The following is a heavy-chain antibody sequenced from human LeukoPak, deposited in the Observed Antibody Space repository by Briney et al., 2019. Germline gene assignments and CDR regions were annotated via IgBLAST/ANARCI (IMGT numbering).Heavy chain of an antibody. J-gene: IGHJ2*01. CDR1: GGSISSGDYY. D-gene: IGHD5-12*01. CDR3: AREPAATIGWYFDL. CDR2: IYYSGST. Sequence: SETLSLTCTVSGGSISSGDYYWSWLRQPPGKGLEWIGYIYYSGSTYYNPSLKSRVTISVDTSKNQFSLKLSSVTAADTAVYYCAREPAATIGWYFDLWGRGTLVTVSS. V-gene: IGHV4-30-4*01.